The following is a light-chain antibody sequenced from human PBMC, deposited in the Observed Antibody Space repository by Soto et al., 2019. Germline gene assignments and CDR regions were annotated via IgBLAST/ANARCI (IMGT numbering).Light chain of an antibody. CDR1: QSISSW. CDR2: DAS. V-gene: IGKV1-5*01. J-gene: IGKJ1*01. Sequence: IQLTQSPSTLSANVGDRVTITCRASQSISSWLAWYQQKPGKAPKLLIYDASTLESGVPSRFSGSGSGTEFTLTISSLQPDDFATYYCQQYNSEPLTFGQGTKVDIK. CDR3: QQYNSEPLT.